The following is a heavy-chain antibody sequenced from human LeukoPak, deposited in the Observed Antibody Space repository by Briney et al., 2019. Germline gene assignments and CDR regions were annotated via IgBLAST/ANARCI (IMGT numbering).Heavy chain of an antibody. CDR2: ISDDANNK. V-gene: IGHV3-30-3*01. Sequence: PGGSLRLSCAASGFTFSSFTMHWVRQAPGKGLEWVALISDDANNKYYADSVKGRFTISRDNSKNTLYLQMNSLRAEDTAVYYCARGPLRLTLVGWFDPWGQGTLVTVSS. D-gene: IGHD3-3*01. CDR3: ARGPLRLTLVGWFDP. J-gene: IGHJ5*02. CDR1: GFTFSSFT.